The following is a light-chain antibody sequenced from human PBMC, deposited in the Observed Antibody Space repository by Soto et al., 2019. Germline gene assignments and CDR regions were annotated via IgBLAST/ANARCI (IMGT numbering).Light chain of an antibody. CDR2: WAS. CDR1: QSISTW. CDR3: QHYTTYSGT. V-gene: IGKV1-5*03. Sequence: DIPMTQSPATLSASVGDRVTITCRASQSISTWLAWYQQKPGKAPKLLIYWASSLESGVPSRFSGSGSGTEFTLTISSLQPDDFAPYYCQHYTTYSGTFGPGTKVDIK. J-gene: IGKJ3*01.